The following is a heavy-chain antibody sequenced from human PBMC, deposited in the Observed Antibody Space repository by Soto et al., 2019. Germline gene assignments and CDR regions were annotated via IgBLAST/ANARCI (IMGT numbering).Heavy chain of an antibody. CDR1: GGTFSSYR. CDR3: ARDSGAKLSSS. Sequence: SVKVSCKASGGTFSSYRFDWVRQARGQGLEWLGGIVPIYRTADYAQKFQGRVTITADESTRTVYMELSSLKSQDTALYYCARDSGAKLSSSWGQGTLVTV. V-gene: IGHV1-69*13. J-gene: IGHJ4*02. CDR2: IVPIYRTA. D-gene: IGHD6-13*01.